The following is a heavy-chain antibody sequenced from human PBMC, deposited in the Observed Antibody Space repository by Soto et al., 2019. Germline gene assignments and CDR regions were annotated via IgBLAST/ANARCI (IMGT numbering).Heavy chain of an antibody. J-gene: IGHJ6*03. D-gene: IGHD6-6*01. CDR3: AKDSPWYSSSSDDYYYYMDV. CDR2: ISGSGGST. Sequence: GGSLRLSCAASGFTFSSYAMSWVRQAPGKGLEWVSAISGSGGSTYYADSVKGRFTISRDNSKNTLYLQMNSLRAEDTAVYYCAKDSPWYSSSSDDYYYYMDVWGKGTTVTVSS. V-gene: IGHV3-23*01. CDR1: GFTFSSYA.